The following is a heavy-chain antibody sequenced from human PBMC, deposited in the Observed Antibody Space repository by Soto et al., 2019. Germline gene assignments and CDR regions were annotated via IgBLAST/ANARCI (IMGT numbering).Heavy chain of an antibody. CDR1: GGSINTYY. J-gene: IGHJ4*02. CDR2: SGNT. D-gene: IGHD2-15*01. V-gene: IGHV4-59*01. CDR3: ACSGGGSSDY. Sequence: SQPHRLSYTVSGGSINTYYWSWIRQPPGKGLEWIGYSGNTDYNPSLKSRVTISLDTSKNQFSLKLSSVTAADTAVYYCACSGGGSSDYWGQGILVTVSS.